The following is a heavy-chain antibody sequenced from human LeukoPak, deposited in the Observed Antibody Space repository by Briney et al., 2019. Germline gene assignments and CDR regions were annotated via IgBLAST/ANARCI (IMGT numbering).Heavy chain of an antibody. CDR2: IYTSGST. D-gene: IGHD3-10*01. Sequence: SETLCLTCTVSGGSISSYYWSWIRQPAGKGLEWIGRIYTSGSTNYNPSLKSRVTMSVDTSKNQFSLKLSSVTAADTAVYYCAREARNYYGSGSYYRFDYWGQGTLVTVSS. CDR1: GGSISSYY. J-gene: IGHJ4*02. V-gene: IGHV4-4*07. CDR3: AREARNYYGSGSYYRFDY.